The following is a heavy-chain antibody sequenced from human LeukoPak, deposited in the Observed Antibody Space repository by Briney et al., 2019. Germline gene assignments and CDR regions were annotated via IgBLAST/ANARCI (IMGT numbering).Heavy chain of an antibody. D-gene: IGHD6-13*01. V-gene: IGHV1-2*02. CDR2: INPNSGGT. Sequence: ASVKVSCKASGYTFTGYYMHWVRQAPGQGLEWMGWINPNSGGTNYAQKFQGRVTMTRDTSVSTAYMELSRLRSDDTAVYYCARDGDPSWYKLLRATNWFDPWGQGTLVTVSS. CDR1: GYTFTGYY. J-gene: IGHJ5*02. CDR3: ARDGDPSWYKLLRATNWFDP.